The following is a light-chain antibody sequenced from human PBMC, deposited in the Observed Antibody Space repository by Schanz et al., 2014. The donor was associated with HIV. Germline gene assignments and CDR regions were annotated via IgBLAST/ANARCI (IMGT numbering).Light chain of an antibody. CDR1: SSDVGGYNY. CDR3: SSYTSSNTYV. Sequence: QSALTQPPSASGSPGQSVTISCTGTSSDVGGYNYVSWYQQHPDKAPKLVIFDVIKRPSGVSNRFSGSKSGNTASLTISGLQADDEADYYCSSYTSSNTYVFGTGTKLTVL. J-gene: IGLJ1*01. V-gene: IGLV2-8*01. CDR2: DVI.